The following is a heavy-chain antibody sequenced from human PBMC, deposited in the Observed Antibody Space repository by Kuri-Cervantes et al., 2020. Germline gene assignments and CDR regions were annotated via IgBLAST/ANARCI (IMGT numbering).Heavy chain of an antibody. J-gene: IGHJ6*03. CDR2: INHSGSP. D-gene: IGHD3-9*01. CDR1: GGSFSGYY. CDR3: ARVDWGPSYYFYYMDV. Sequence: SQTLSLTCAVYGGSFSGYYWSWIRQSPGKGLEWIGEINHSGSPKYNSSLKSRVTISVDTSKNQFSLNVTSVTAADTAIYFCARVDWGPSYYFYYMDVWGRGTTVTVSS. V-gene: IGHV4-34*01.